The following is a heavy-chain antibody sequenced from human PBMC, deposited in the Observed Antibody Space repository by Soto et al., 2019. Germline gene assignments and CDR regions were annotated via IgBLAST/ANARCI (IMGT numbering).Heavy chain of an antibody. J-gene: IGHJ6*02. V-gene: IGHV3-33*01. CDR1: GFTFSSYG. CDR3: AREYSSSWGTYYYYYYGMDV. Sequence: GGSLRLSCAASGFTFSSYGMHWVRQAPGKGLEWVAVIWYDGSNKYYADSVKGRFTISRDNSKNTLYLQMNSLRAEDTAVYYCAREYSSSWGTYYYYYYGMDVWGQGTTVTVSS. CDR2: IWYDGSNK. D-gene: IGHD6-13*01.